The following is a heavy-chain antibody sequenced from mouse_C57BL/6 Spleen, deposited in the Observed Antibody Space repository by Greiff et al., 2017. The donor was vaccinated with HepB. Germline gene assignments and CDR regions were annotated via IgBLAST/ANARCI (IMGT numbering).Heavy chain of an antibody. Sequence: QVQLQQPGAELVMPGASVKLSCKASGYTFTSYWMHWVKQRPGQGLEWIGEIDPSDSYTNYNQKFKGKSTLTVDKSSSTAYMQLSSLTSEDSAVYYCASFITTDYYAMDYWGQGTSVTVSS. CDR1: GYTFTSYW. CDR2: IDPSDSYT. CDR3: ASFITTDYYAMDY. J-gene: IGHJ4*01. D-gene: IGHD1-1*01. V-gene: IGHV1-69*01.